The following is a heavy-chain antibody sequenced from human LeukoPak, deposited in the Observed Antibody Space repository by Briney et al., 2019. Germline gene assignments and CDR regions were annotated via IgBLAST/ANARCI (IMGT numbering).Heavy chain of an antibody. J-gene: IGHJ5*02. CDR3: ARGRGGSILTGYPSSYNWFDP. CDR1: GGSFSGYY. CDR2: INHSGST. V-gene: IGHV4-34*01. D-gene: IGHD3-9*01. Sequence: PSETLSLTCAVYGGSFSGYYWSWIRQPPGKGLEWIGEINHSGSTNYNPSLKSRVTISVDTSKNQFSLKLSSVTAADTAVYYCARGRGGSILTGYPSSYNWFDPWGQGTLVTVSS.